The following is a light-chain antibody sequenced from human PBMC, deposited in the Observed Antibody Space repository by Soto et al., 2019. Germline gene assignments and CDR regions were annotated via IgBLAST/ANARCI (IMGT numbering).Light chain of an antibody. Sequence: DIQMTQSPSTLSASVGDRVTITCRASQSISTWLAWYQQKPGKAPKLVIYDASSLESGVPSRFSGSGSGTEFTLTISSLQPDDFATYYCQHYNSYSYTFGQGTKLEIK. CDR1: QSISTW. J-gene: IGKJ2*01. CDR3: QHYNSYSYT. CDR2: DAS. V-gene: IGKV1-5*01.